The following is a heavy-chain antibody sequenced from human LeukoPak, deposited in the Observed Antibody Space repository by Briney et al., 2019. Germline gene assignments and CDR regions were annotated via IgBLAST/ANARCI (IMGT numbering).Heavy chain of an antibody. Sequence: ATVKVSCKASGYTFSSYGLNWMRQAPGQGLEWMGWISAYNGNTNYAQKLQGRVTMTTDTSTSTAYMELRSLRSDDTAVYYCAREIAVAAIDYWGQGTLVTVSS. D-gene: IGHD6-19*01. CDR2: ISAYNGNT. J-gene: IGHJ4*02. CDR3: AREIAVAAIDY. CDR1: GYTFSSYG. V-gene: IGHV1-18*01.